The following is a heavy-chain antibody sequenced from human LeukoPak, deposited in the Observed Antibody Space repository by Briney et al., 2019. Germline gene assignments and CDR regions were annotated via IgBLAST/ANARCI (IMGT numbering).Heavy chain of an antibody. Sequence: SVKVSCKASGGTFSNYAISWVRQAPGQGLEWMGGIIPIFGTAKYAQKFQGRVTITADESTSTAYMELSSLRPEDTAVFYCAILGSGSYYYYYMDVWGKGTTVTISS. V-gene: IGHV1-69*13. CDR2: IIPIFGTA. CDR1: GGTFSNYA. J-gene: IGHJ6*03. CDR3: AILGSGSYYYYYMDV. D-gene: IGHD1-26*01.